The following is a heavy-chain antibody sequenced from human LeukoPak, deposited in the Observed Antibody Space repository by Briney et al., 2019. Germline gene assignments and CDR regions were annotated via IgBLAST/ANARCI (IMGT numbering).Heavy chain of an antibody. CDR1: GFTFSSYG. Sequence: GGSLRLSCAASGFTFSSYGMHWVRQAPGKGLEWVAVISYDGSNKYYADSEKGRFTISRDNSKNTLYLQMNSLRAEDTAVYYCALYGDYEVYWGQGTLVTVSS. V-gene: IGHV3-30*03. J-gene: IGHJ4*02. CDR3: ALYGDYEVY. CDR2: ISYDGSNK. D-gene: IGHD4-17*01.